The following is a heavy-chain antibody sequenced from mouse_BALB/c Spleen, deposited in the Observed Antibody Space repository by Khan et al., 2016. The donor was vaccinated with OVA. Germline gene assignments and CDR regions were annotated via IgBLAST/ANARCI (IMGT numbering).Heavy chain of an antibody. CDR1: GFSLTSYG. J-gene: IGHJ4*01. Sequence: QMQLEESGPGLVAPSQSLSITCTVSGFSLTSYGVSWVRQPPGKGLEWLGVIWGDGNTNFHSALRSRLSISKDNSKSQVFLKLNSRQTDDTATYYWAKDRGYYAVDYWGQGTSVTVSS. V-gene: IGHV2-3*01. CDR3: AKDRGYYAVDY. CDR2: IWGDGNT.